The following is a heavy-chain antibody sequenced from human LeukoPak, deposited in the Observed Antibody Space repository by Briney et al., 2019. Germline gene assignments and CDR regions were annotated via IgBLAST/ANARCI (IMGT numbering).Heavy chain of an antibody. V-gene: IGHV3-23*01. CDR2: ISGSGGST. D-gene: IGHD3-3*01. J-gene: IGHJ4*02. CDR1: RFTFSSYA. Sequence: PGGSLRLSCAASRFTFSSYAMSWVRQAPGKGLEWVSAISGSGGSTYYADSVKGRFTISRDNSKNTLYLQMNSLIAEDTAVYYCARREWLGRFDYWGQGTLVTVSS. CDR3: ARREWLGRFDY.